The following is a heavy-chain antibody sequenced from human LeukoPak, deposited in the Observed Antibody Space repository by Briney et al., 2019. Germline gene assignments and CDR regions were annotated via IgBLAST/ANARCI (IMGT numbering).Heavy chain of an antibody. CDR1: GLTFSSYW. J-gene: IGHJ4*02. Sequence: GGSLRLSCAASGLTFSSYWMSWVRQAPGKGLEWVANIKQDGSEKYYVDSVKGRFTISRDNAKNSLYLQMNSLRAEDTAVYYCARDRTIAYSSYYFDYWGQGTLVTVPS. CDR2: IKQDGSEK. CDR3: ARDRTIAYSSYYFDY. V-gene: IGHV3-7*03. D-gene: IGHD5-18*01.